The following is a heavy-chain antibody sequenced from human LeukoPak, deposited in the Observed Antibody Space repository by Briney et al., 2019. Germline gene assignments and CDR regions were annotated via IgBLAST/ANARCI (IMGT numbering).Heavy chain of an antibody. J-gene: IGHJ4*02. CDR3: ARGVVNYDSSGYYRDYFDY. CDR2: IYYSGST. CDR1: GGSISSYY. D-gene: IGHD3-22*01. Sequence: SETLSLTCTVSGGSISSYYWSWIRQPPGKGLEWIGYIYYSGSTNYNPSLKSRVTISVDTSKNQFSLKLSSVTAADTAVYYCARGVVNYDSSGYYRDYFDYWGQGTLVTVSS. V-gene: IGHV4-59*01.